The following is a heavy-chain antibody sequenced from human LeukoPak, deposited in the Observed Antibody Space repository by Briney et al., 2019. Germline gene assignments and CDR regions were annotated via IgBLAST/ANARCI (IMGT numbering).Heavy chain of an antibody. Sequence: GASLKISCKGSGYTFPNYWIAWVRPMPGKGLEWMGIIYPDDSDTRYSPSFQGHVRISVDKSINTAYLQWSSLKTSDTAMYFCARRLFSSGWGDQDYWGQGTLVTVSS. CDR3: ARRLFSSGWGDQDY. D-gene: IGHD6-19*01. J-gene: IGHJ4*02. CDR1: GYTFPNYW. V-gene: IGHV5-51*01. CDR2: IYPDDSDT.